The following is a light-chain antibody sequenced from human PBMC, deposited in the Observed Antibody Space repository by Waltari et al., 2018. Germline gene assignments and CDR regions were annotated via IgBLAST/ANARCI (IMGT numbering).Light chain of an antibody. CDR2: GSS. Sequence: QSVLTQPPSVSGAPGQRVTISCTGSGPNIGAGYDVHWYHRLPRGAPKLLIYGSSSRPLGVPVRFFGSTSGNSASLAIIGLRAEDEGDYYCQAYDTSLSVVFGGGTKLTVL. J-gene: IGLJ3*02. CDR3: QAYDTSLSVV. CDR1: GPNIGAGYD. V-gene: IGLV1-40*01.